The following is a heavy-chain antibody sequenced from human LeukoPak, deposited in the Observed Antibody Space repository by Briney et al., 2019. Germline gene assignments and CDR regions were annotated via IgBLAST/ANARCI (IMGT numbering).Heavy chain of an antibody. CDR3: ARGDTAMVDYYYMDV. CDR2: ISSSGSII. V-gene: IGHV3-48*03. Sequence: PGGSLRLSCAASGFTFSSYEMNWVRQAPGKGLEWVSYISSSGSIIYYADSVKGRFTISRDNAKNSLYLQMNSLRAEDMAVYYCARGDTAMVDYYYMDVWGKGTTVTISS. CDR1: GFTFSSYE. J-gene: IGHJ6*03. D-gene: IGHD5-18*01.